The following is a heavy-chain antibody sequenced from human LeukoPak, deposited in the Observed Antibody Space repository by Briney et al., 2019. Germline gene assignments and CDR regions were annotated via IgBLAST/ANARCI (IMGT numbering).Heavy chain of an antibody. Sequence: SSETLSLTCTVSGGSISSSSYYWGWIRQPPGKGLEWIGYINYSGSTNYNPSLKSRVTISVDTSKNQFSLKLSSVTAADTAVYYCARSSSGWYGDYYYYYYMDVWGKGTTVTISS. J-gene: IGHJ6*03. D-gene: IGHD6-19*01. CDR2: INYSGST. CDR1: GGSISSSSYY. V-gene: IGHV4-61*05. CDR3: ARSSSGWYGDYYYYYYMDV.